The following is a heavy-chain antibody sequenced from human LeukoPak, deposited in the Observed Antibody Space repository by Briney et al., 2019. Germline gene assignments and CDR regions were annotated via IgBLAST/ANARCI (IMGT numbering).Heavy chain of an antibody. CDR2: ISSSGSTT. CDR1: GFTFSSHE. D-gene: IGHD3-10*01. V-gene: IGHV3-48*03. CDR3: EVWSYNFDY. J-gene: IGHJ4*02. Sequence: PGGSLRLSCATSGFTFSSHEMQWVRQAPGKGLEWVSYISSSGSTTYYADSVKGRFTISRDNAKNSLYLQMNSLRAEDTAVYYCEVWSYNFDYWGQGTLVTVSS.